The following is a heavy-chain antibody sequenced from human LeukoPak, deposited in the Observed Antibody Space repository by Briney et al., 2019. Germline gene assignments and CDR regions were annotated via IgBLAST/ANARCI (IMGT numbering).Heavy chain of an antibody. V-gene: IGHV3-53*01. CDR1: GFTSSSYA. D-gene: IGHD3-22*01. Sequence: GGSLRLSCAASGFTSSSYAMSWVRQAPGKGLEWVSVIYSGGSTYYADSVKGRFTISRDNSKNTLYLQMNSLRAEDTAVYYCAREPGGTYYYDSSGYYGYWGQGTLVTVSS. CDR3: AREPGGTYYYDSSGYYGY. J-gene: IGHJ4*02. CDR2: IYSGGST.